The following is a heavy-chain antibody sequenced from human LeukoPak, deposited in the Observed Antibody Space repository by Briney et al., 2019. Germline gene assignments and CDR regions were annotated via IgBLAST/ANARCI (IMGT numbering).Heavy chain of an antibody. CDR2: IYYSGST. Sequence: PSETLSLTCTVSGGSISSYYWSWIRQPPGKGLEWIGYIYYSGSTNYNPSLKSRVTISVDTSKNQFSLKLSSVTAADTAVYYCARHRQWLGKSYYYYGMDVWGQGTTVTVSS. V-gene: IGHV4-59*08. CDR3: ARHRQWLGKSYYYYGMDV. D-gene: IGHD6-19*01. CDR1: GGSISSYY. J-gene: IGHJ6*02.